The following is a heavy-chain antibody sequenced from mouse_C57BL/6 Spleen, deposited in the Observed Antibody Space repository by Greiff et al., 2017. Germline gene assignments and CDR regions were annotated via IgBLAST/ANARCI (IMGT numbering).Heavy chain of an antibody. CDR3: ARSDYGNYVTGFAY. D-gene: IGHD2-1*01. V-gene: IGHV1-82*01. Sequence: VQLQQSGPELVKPGASVKISCKASGYAFSSSWMNWVKQRPGKGLEWIGRIYPGDGDTNYNGKFKGKATLTADKSSSTAYMQLSSLTSEDSAVYFCARSDYGNYVTGFAYWGQGTLVTVSA. J-gene: IGHJ3*01. CDR1: GYAFSSSW. CDR2: IYPGDGDT.